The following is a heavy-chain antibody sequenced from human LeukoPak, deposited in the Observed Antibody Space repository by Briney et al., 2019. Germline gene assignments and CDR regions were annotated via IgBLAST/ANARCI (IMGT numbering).Heavy chain of an antibody. CDR1: GFTFSSNA. CDR2: ISASGGST. J-gene: IGHJ4*02. CDR3: AKGASSGYYYFDY. Sequence: LGGSLRLSCAASGFTFSSNAMSWVRQAPGKGLEWVSGISASGGSTYYADSVKGRFTISRDNSKNTLYLQVNSLRAEDSAVYYCAKGASSGYYYFDYWGQGTLVTVSS. D-gene: IGHD3-22*01. V-gene: IGHV3-23*01.